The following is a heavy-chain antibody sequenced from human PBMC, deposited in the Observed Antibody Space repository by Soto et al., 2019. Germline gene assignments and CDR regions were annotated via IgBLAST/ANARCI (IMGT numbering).Heavy chain of an antibody. D-gene: IGHD3-3*01. CDR2: LFYSGGT. V-gene: IGHV4-39*07. CDR1: GDSISTSNYY. Sequence: PSETLSLTCSVSGDSISTSNYYWGWIRQPPGKGLEWIGHLFYSGGTYYNPSLKSRVSISVDTSKNEFSLKLTSITAADTAVYFCARAIFGAPNDFWGQGTLVTVSS. J-gene: IGHJ4*02. CDR3: ARAIFGAPNDF.